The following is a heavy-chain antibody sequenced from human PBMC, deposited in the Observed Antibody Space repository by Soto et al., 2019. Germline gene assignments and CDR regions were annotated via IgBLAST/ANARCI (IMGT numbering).Heavy chain of an antibody. D-gene: IGHD3-9*01. CDR3: ARLFPNYGLLTGSKFFAFDI. Sequence: GSLRLSCAASGFTFSSYSMNWVRQAPGKGLEWIGYIYYSGSTNYNPSLKSRVTISVDTSKNQLSLKLRSVTAADTAVYYCARLFPNYGLLTGSKFFAFDIWGKGTMVTVSS. J-gene: IGHJ3*02. CDR1: GFTFSSYS. CDR2: IYYSGST. V-gene: IGHV4-59*01.